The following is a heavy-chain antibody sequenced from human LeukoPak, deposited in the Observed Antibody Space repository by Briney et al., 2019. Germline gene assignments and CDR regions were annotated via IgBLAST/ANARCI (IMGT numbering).Heavy chain of an antibody. Sequence: GESLKISCKGSGYSFTSYWIGWVRQMPGKGLEWMGIIYPGDSDTRYSPSFQGQATISADKSISTAYLQWSSLKASDTAMYYCARRPAYCGGDCYSGVNYFDYWGQGTLVTVSS. J-gene: IGHJ4*02. V-gene: IGHV5-51*01. CDR1: GYSFTSYW. CDR2: IYPGDSDT. D-gene: IGHD2-21*02. CDR3: ARRPAYCGGDCYSGVNYFDY.